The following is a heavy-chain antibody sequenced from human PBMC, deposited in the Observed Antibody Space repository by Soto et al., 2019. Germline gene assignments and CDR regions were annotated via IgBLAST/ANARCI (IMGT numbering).Heavy chain of an antibody. V-gene: IGHV3-48*03. Sequence: PVGSLRLSCAASGFTFSSYEMNWVRQAPGKGLEWVSYISSSGSTIYYADSVKGRFTISRDNAKNSLYLQMNSLRAEDTAVYYCARVPRGRLDFDYWGQGTLVTVSS. J-gene: IGHJ4*02. D-gene: IGHD3-9*01. CDR2: ISSSGSTI. CDR3: ARVPRGRLDFDY. CDR1: GFTFSSYE.